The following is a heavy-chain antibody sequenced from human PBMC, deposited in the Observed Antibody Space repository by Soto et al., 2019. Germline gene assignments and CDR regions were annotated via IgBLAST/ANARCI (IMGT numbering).Heavy chain of an antibody. CDR2: IYYSGST. J-gene: IGHJ4*02. CDR1: GGSISSSSYY. V-gene: IGHV4-39*01. CDR3: ARLPGHCSGDXCRIDY. D-gene: IGHD2-15*01. Sequence: SETLSLSCTVSGGSISSSSYYWGWIRQPPGKGLEWIGSIYYSGSTYYNLSLKSRVTISVDTSKNQFSLKLSSVTAADTAVYFCARLPGHCSGDXCRIDYWAQGPLVTVS.